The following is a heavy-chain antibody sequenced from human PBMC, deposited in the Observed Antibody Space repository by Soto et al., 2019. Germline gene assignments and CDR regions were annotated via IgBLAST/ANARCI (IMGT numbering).Heavy chain of an antibody. Sequence: ASVKVSCKASGGTFSSYAISWVRQAPGQGLEWMGGIIPIFGTANYAQKFQGRVTITADESTSTAYMELSSLRSEDTAVYYCARDWFRGGSPTLNPYYYYGMDVWGQGTTVTVSS. CDR2: IIPIFGTA. J-gene: IGHJ6*02. CDR1: GGTFSSYA. V-gene: IGHV1-69*13. D-gene: IGHD2-15*01. CDR3: ARDWFRGGSPTLNPYYYYGMDV.